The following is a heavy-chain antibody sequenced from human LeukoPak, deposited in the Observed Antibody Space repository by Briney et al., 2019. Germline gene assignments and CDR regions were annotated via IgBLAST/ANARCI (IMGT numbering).Heavy chain of an antibody. CDR1: GGSSSGYY. V-gene: IGHV4-34*01. CDR2: INHSGST. D-gene: IGHD2-2*01. Sequence: PSETLSLTCAVYGGSSSGYYWSWIRQPPGKGLEWIGEINHSGSTNYNPSLKSRVTISVDTSKNQFSLKLSSVTAADTAVYYCARGLGKVVVVPAAMMDVWGKGTTVTVSS. CDR3: ARGLGKVVVVPAAMMDV. J-gene: IGHJ6*04.